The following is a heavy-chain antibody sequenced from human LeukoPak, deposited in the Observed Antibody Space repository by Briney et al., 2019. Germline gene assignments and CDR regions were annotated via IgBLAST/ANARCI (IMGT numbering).Heavy chain of an antibody. Sequence: ASVKVSCKASGGTFSSYAISWVRQAPGQGLEWMGWISAYNGNTNYAQKLQGRVTMTTDTSTSTAYMELRSLRSDDTAVYYCARRTYDLWSGDYTGAFDIWGQGTMVTVSS. D-gene: IGHD3-3*01. V-gene: IGHV1-18*01. CDR1: GGTFSSYA. CDR3: ARRTYDLWSGDYTGAFDI. CDR2: ISAYNGNT. J-gene: IGHJ3*02.